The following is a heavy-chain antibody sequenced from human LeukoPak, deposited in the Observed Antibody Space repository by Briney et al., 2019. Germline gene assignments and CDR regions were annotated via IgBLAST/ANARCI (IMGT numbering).Heavy chain of an antibody. V-gene: IGHV3-30*04. CDR3: ARAPVTSCRGAYCYPFDY. CDR1: GFTFSTYA. Sequence: PGGSLRLSCAASGFTFSTYAIHWVRQAPGRGLEWVAFISYDGSHKYYADSVRGRFTISRDNSKNTLYLQMNSLRLEDAAVYFCARAPVTSCRGAYCYPFDYWGQGTQVTVSS. D-gene: IGHD2-21*01. J-gene: IGHJ4*02. CDR2: ISYDGSHK.